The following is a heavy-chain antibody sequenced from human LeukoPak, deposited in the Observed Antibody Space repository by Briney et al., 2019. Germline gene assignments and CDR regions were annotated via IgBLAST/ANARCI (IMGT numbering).Heavy chain of an antibody. D-gene: IGHD3-10*01. CDR2: ISGSGGST. J-gene: IGHJ4*02. CDR3: AKDTPMVRGVHYFDY. V-gene: IGHV3-23*01. Sequence: GGSLRLSCAASGFTFSSYAMSWVCQAPGKGLEWVSAISGSGGSTYYADSVKGRFTISRDNSKNTLYLQMNSLRAEDTAVYYCAKDTPMVRGVHYFDYWGQGTLVTVSS. CDR1: GFTFSSYA.